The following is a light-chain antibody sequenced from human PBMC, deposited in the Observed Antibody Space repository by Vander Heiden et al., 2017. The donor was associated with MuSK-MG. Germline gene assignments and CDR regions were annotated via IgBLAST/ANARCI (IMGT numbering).Light chain of an antibody. J-gene: IGLJ2*01. V-gene: IGLV3-19*01. CDR3: NSRDSSDNHVV. Sequence: SSALTQDPAVSVALGQTVRITCQGDSLRSYYATWYQQKPGQAPVLVIYGKNNRPSGIPDRFSGSSSGNTASLTITGAQAEDEADYYCNSRDSSDNHVVFGGGTKLTVL. CDR2: GKN. CDR1: SLRSYY.